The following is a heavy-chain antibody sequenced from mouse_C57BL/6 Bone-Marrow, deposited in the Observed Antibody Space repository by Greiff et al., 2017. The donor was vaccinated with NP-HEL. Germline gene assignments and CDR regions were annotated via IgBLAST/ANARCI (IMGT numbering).Heavy chain of an antibody. Sequence: QVQLQQPGAELVKPGASVKLSCKASGYTFTSYWMHWVKQRPGRGLEWIGRIDPNSGGTKYNEKFKSKATLTVDKPSSTAYMQLSSLTSEDSAVYYGARGLVITTVVEGWYFDVWGTGTTVTVSS. CDR2: IDPNSGGT. J-gene: IGHJ1*03. CDR3: ARGLVITTVVEGWYFDV. CDR1: GYTFTSYW. V-gene: IGHV1-72*01. D-gene: IGHD1-1*01.